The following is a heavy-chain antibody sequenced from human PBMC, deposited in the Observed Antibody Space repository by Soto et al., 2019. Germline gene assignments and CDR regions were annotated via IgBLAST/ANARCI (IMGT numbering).Heavy chain of an antibody. J-gene: IGHJ5*02. D-gene: IGHD2-2*01. V-gene: IGHV4-30-2*01. CDR3: ARGRVVVPAAVMFNYLDP. CDR2: IFHGGST. Sequence: PSETLSLTCAISGAPITWGDYSWNWIRQPPGKGLEWIGYIFHGGSTYYNPSLRSRVTISVDRSRTQFSLKMGSVTAADTAVYYCARGRVVVPAAVMFNYLDPWGQGALVTVSS. CDR1: GAPITWGDYS.